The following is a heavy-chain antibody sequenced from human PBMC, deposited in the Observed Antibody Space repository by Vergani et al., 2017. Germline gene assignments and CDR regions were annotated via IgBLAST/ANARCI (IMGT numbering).Heavy chain of an antibody. CDR2: INHSGST. D-gene: IGHD5-18*01. CDR3: ARASGGRGYRGTSYYYYGMDF. J-gene: IGHJ6*02. Sequence: QVQLQQWGAGLLKPSETLSLTCAVYGGSFSGYYWSWIRQPPGKGLEWIGEINHSGSTNYNPSLKSRVTVSVDTSKNQFSLKLSSVTAADTAVYYCARASGGRGYRGTSYYYYGMDFWGQGTTVTVSS. CDR1: GGSFSGYY. V-gene: IGHV4-34*01.